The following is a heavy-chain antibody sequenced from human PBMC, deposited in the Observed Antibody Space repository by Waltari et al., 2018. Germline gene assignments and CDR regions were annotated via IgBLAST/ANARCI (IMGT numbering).Heavy chain of an antibody. CDR1: GGSLSDHF. J-gene: IGHJ6*02. Sequence: QVQLQESCPVLVKSSDTLSLTCSVSGGSLSDHFLSWVRQSPGKGLGWTGNVYYRGTTSYNPSLKSRVTISIDTSKNQFSLKLNSVTAADTAIYYCARMYYYDYYYGMDVWGQGTTVIVSS. V-gene: IGHV4-59*11. D-gene: IGHD3-10*01. CDR2: VYYRGTT. CDR3: ARMYYYDYYYGMDV.